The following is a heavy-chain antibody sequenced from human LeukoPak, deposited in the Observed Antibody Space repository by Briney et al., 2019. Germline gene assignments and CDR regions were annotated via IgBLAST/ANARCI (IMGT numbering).Heavy chain of an antibody. CDR3: ARVNDYGDYVDY. V-gene: IGHV4-30-2*01. CDR2: IYHSGST. D-gene: IGHD4-17*01. CDR1: GGSISSGGYS. J-gene: IGHJ4*02. Sequence: SQTLSLTCAVSGGSISSGGYSWSWIRQPPGKGLEWIVYIYHSGSTYSNPSLKSRVTISVDRSKNQFSLKLSSVTAADTAVYYCARVNDYGDYVDYWGQGTLVTVSS.